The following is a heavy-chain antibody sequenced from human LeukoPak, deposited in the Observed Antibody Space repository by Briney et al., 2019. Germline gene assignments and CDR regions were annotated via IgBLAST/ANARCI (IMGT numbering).Heavy chain of an antibody. CDR3: AKDHEDYGSSYFCAFDV. D-gene: IGHD3-10*01. V-gene: IGHV3-23*01. CDR2: ISGSGGST. J-gene: IGHJ3*01. CDR1: GFGFSRFA. Sequence: PGGSLRLSCVGSGFGFSRFAMTWVRQAPGKGLEWVSGISGSGGSTYYADSAKGRFSISRDNSKNTVYLRMSSLRAEDTAVYYCAKDHEDYGSSYFCAFDVWGQGTMVTVSS.